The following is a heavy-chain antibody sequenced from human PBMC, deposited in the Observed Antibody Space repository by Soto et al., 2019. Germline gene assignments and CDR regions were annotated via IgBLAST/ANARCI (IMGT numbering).Heavy chain of an antibody. V-gene: IGHV4-59*01. J-gene: IGHJ3*02. CDR2: IYYSGST. CDR3: AREVSHDAFDI. Sequence: SDTLSLTCTVSGGSISSYYWSWIRQPPGKGLEWIGYIYYSGSTNYNPSLKSRVTISVDTSKNQFSLKLSSVTAADTAVYYCAREVSHDAFDIWGQGTMVTVSS. D-gene: IGHD4-4*01. CDR1: GGSISSYY.